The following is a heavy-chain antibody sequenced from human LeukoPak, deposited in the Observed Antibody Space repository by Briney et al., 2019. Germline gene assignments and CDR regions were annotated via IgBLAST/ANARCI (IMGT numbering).Heavy chain of an antibody. J-gene: IGHJ3*02. D-gene: IGHD3-10*01. V-gene: IGHV4-31*03. CDR3: ARDSPAGSGPIISIAFDI. Sequence: SQTLSLTCTVSGGSISSGGYYWSWIRQHPGKGLEWIGYNYYSGSTYYNPSLKSRVTISVDTSKNQFSLKLSSVTAADTAVYYCARDSPAGSGPIISIAFDIWGQGTMVTVSS. CDR2: NYYSGST. CDR1: GGSISSGGYY.